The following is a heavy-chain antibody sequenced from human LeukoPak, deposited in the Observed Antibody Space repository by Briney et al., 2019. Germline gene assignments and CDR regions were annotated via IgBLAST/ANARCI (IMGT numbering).Heavy chain of an antibody. CDR3: AGAYSAYDPFDY. Sequence: GGSLRLSCAASGFTFTSYSMNWVRQAPGKGLEWVSSISSSSSYIYYAGSVKGRFTISRDNAKNSLYLQMNSLRVEDTAIYFCAGAYSAYDPFDYWGQGILVTVSS. V-gene: IGHV3-21*01. D-gene: IGHD5-12*01. J-gene: IGHJ4*02. CDR1: GFTFTSYS. CDR2: ISSSSSYI.